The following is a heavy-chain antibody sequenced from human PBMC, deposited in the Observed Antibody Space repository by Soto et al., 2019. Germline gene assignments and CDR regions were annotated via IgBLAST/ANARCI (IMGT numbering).Heavy chain of an antibody. CDR3: ASKGCSGGSCYYYYYYMDV. Sequence: QVQLVQSGAEVTTPGSSVNVSCKASGGTCSSYTISWVRQAPGQGLEWMGRIIPILGIANYAQKFQGRVTITADKSTSTAYMELSSLRSEDTAVYYCASKGCSGGSCYYYYYYMDVWGKGTTVTVSS. J-gene: IGHJ6*03. D-gene: IGHD2-15*01. V-gene: IGHV1-69*02. CDR2: IIPILGIA. CDR1: GGTCSSYT.